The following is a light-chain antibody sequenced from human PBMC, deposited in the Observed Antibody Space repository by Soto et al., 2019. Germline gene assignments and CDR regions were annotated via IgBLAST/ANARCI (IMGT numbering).Light chain of an antibody. CDR1: SSDVGGYNY. Sequence: QSALTQPASVSGSPGQSITISCTGTSSDVGGYNYVSWYQQHPGKAPKLMIYDVSNRPSGVSNRFYGSKSGNTASLTISGLQAEDEADYYCSSYTRSSTYVVFGGGTKLTVL. CDR3: SSYTRSSTYVV. J-gene: IGLJ2*01. V-gene: IGLV2-14*01. CDR2: DVS.